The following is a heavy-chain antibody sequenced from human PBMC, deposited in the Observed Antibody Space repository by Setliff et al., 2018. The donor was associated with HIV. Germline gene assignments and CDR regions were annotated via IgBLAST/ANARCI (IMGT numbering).Heavy chain of an antibody. V-gene: IGHV4-59*08. D-gene: IGHD2-8*01. CDR1: GGSISSYC. Sequence: SETLSLTCTVSGGSISSYCWNWIRQPPGKGLEWIGYIYYSGVTNYNPSLKSRVTISLDTSRTQFSLRLSSVTAAGTAVYYCARHSPNVGVRGDAFDIWGQGTVVTVSS. J-gene: IGHJ3*02. CDR2: IYYSGVT. CDR3: ARHSPNVGVRGDAFDI.